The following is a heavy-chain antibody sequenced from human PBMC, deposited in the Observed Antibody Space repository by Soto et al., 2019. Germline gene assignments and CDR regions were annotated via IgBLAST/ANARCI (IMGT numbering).Heavy chain of an antibody. V-gene: IGHV6-1*01. J-gene: IGHJ4*02. D-gene: IGHD3-10*01. Sequence: SHTLSLTCAISGDSVSSNSAAWNWIRQSPSRGLEWLGRTYYRSKWYNDYAVSVKSRITINPDTSKNQFSLQLNSVTPEDTAVYYCARGVDYGSGSYYEYYFDYLGQGTLVTVS. CDR3: ARGVDYGSGSYYEYYFDY. CDR2: TYYRSKWYN. CDR1: GDSVSSNSAA.